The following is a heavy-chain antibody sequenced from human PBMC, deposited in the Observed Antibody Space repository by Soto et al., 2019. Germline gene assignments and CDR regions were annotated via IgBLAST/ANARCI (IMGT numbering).Heavy chain of an antibody. CDR1: GFTFSSYS. Sequence: EVQLVESGGGLVQPGGSLRLSCAAAGFTFSSYSMNWVRQAPGKGLEWVSYISSSSSTIYYADSVKGRFTISRDNAKNSLYLLMNSLRAEDTAVYYCARNYDIFTGYHNFDYWGQGTLVTVSS. CDR2: ISSSSSTI. J-gene: IGHJ4*02. V-gene: IGHV3-48*01. CDR3: ARNYDIFTGYHNFDY. D-gene: IGHD3-9*01.